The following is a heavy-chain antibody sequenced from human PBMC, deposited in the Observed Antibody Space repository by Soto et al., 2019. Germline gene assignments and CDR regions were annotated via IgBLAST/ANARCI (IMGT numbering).Heavy chain of an antibody. Sequence: LSLPCIVSGESISSSSYYWGWIRQPPGKGLEWIGSIYYSGRTYYNPSFKSRVTISIDTSKNQFSLKLSSVTATDTAVYYCARQRTTVVTQAYFDHWGQGALVTVSS. D-gene: IGHD2-21*02. CDR3: ARQRTTVVTQAYFDH. J-gene: IGHJ4*02. V-gene: IGHV4-39*01. CDR2: IYYSGRT. CDR1: GESISSSSYY.